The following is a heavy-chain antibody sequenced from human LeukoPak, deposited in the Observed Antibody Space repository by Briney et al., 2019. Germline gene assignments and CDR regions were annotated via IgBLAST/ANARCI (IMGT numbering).Heavy chain of an antibody. J-gene: IGHJ4*02. Sequence: TSETLSLTCAVYGGSFSGYYWSWIRQPPGKGLEWIGEINHSGSTNYNPSLKSRVTISVDTSKNQFSLKLRSVTAADTAVYYCARHLNYYGSGRALGYWGQGTLVTVSS. V-gene: IGHV4-34*01. CDR3: ARHLNYYGSGRALGY. D-gene: IGHD3-10*01. CDR2: INHSGST. CDR1: GGSFSGYY.